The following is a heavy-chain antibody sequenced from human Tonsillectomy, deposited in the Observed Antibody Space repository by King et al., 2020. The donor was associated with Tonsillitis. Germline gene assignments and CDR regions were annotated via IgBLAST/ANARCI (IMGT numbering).Heavy chain of an antibody. V-gene: IGHV3-23*04. D-gene: IGHD3-22*01. CDR1: GFTFNNYA. Sequence: VQLVESGGGLVQPGGSLRLSCAASGFTFNNYAMSWVRQAPGKGLECGSALSGRGDRTYYGDSVKGRFTISRDNSKNTLYLQLNSLSAEDTAVYYCAKDGGYYDSSGYYYDWGQGTLVTVSS. J-gene: IGHJ4*02. CDR3: AKDGGYYDSSGYYYD. CDR2: LSGRGDRT.